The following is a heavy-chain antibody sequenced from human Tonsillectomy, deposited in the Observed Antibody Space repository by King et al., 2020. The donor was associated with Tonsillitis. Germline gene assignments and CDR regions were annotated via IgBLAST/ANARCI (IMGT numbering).Heavy chain of an antibody. J-gene: IGHJ4*02. CDR2: IYYSGST. Sequence: QLQESGPGLVKPSQTLSLTCTVSGDSISSGDYYWSWIRQPPGEGLEWIGYIYYSGSTYYNPSLKSRVTISVDTSKNQVTLKVGSVTAADTAVYYCATSMVRGVPYYYSDYWGQGTLVTVSS. D-gene: IGHD3-10*01. CDR3: ATSMVRGVPYYYSDY. CDR1: GDSISSGDYY. V-gene: IGHV4-30-4*01.